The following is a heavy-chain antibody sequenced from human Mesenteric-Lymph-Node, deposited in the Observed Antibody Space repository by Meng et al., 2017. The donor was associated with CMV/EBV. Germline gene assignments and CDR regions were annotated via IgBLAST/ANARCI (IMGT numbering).Heavy chain of an antibody. Sequence: SGYTFTTYAMNWVRQAPGQGLEWMGWINTNTGNPTYAQGLTERFVFSLDTSVSTAYLQISSLKAEDTAVYYCAREGAMVRGVIIDYWGQGTLVTVSS. D-gene: IGHD3-10*01. V-gene: IGHV7-4-1*02. CDR2: INTNTGNP. CDR3: AREGAMVRGVIIDY. J-gene: IGHJ4*02. CDR1: GYTFTTYA.